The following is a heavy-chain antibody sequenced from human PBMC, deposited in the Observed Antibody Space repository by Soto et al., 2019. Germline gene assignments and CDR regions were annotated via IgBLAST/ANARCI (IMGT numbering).Heavy chain of an antibody. CDR2: IKQDGSEK. D-gene: IGHD6-6*01. CDR1: GFTFSSYW. J-gene: IGHJ4*02. V-gene: IGHV3-7*01. Sequence: PGGSLRLSCAASGFTFSSYWMSWVRQAPGKGLEWVANIKQDGSEKYYVDSVKGRFTISRDNAKNSLYLQMNSLRAEDTAVYYCARDSSSYTQHDFDYWGQGTLVTVSP. CDR3: ARDSSSYTQHDFDY.